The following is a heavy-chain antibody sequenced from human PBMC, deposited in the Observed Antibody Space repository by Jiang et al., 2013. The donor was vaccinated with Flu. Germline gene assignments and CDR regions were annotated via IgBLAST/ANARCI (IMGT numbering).Heavy chain of an antibody. Sequence: NGVGVGWIRQPPGRALEWLAFIYWDDDARYSPSLKSRLTITKDTSKNQVLLTMTNMDPVDTATYFCAHLFHFHSSNYYFGSWGQGTLVTVSS. CDR3: AHLFHFHSSNYYFGS. CDR1: NGVG. J-gene: IGHJ4*02. V-gene: IGHV2-5*02. D-gene: IGHD2-2*01. CDR2: IYWDDDA.